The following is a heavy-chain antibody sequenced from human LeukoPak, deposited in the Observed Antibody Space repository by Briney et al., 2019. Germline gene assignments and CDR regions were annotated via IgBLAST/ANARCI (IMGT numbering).Heavy chain of an antibody. CDR2: ISGSGGST. V-gene: IGHV3-23*01. CDR1: GFTFSSYA. J-gene: IGHJ3*02. CDR3: AKDRRDIVVVVAAILSAFDI. Sequence: PGGSLRLSCAASGFTFSSYAMSWVRQAPGKGLEWVSAISGSGGSTYYADSVKGRFTISRDNSKNTLYLQMNSLRAEDTAVYYCAKDRRDIVVVVAAILSAFDIWGQGTMVTVSS. D-gene: IGHD2-15*01.